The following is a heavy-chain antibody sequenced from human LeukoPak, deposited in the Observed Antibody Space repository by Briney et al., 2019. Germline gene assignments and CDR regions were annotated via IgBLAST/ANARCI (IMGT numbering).Heavy chain of an antibody. Sequence: GGSLRLSCAASGSTFSSHGMNWVRQAPGKGLEWVSSISSSSSYIYYADSVKGRFTISRDNAENSLYLQMNSLRAEDTAVYYCARDRENIWGQGTMVTVSS. D-gene: IGHD1-26*01. CDR3: ARDRENI. CDR1: GSTFSSHG. CDR2: ISSSSSYI. V-gene: IGHV3-21*01. J-gene: IGHJ3*02.